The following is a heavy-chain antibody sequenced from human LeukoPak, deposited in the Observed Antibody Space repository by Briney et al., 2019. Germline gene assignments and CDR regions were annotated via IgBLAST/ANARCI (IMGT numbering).Heavy chain of an antibody. CDR3: ARDIVRGEDAFDI. CDR1: GGSFSGYY. Sequence: PSETLSLTCAVYGGSFSGYYWSWLRQPPGKGLEWIGEINHSGSTTYNPSLKSRVTISVDTSKNQFSLKLTSVTAADTAVYYCARDIVRGEDAFDIWGQGTMVTVSS. CDR2: INHSGST. D-gene: IGHD3-10*01. V-gene: IGHV4-34*01. J-gene: IGHJ3*02.